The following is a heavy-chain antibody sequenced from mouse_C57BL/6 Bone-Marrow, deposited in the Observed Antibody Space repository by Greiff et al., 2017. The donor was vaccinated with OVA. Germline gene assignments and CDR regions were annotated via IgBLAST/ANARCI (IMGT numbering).Heavy chain of an antibody. D-gene: IGHD4-1*01. V-gene: IGHV14-4*01. Sequence: VQLQQSGAELVRPGASVKLSCTASGFNIPADYMPWVKQRPEQGLEWIGWIDPENGDTDYASTFQGKATITADTSSNTAYLQRSSLTSEDTAVYYCTTGTWFGYGGQGTVVTVSA. CDR3: TTGTWFGY. CDR2: IDPENGDT. CDR1: GFNIPADY. J-gene: IGHJ3*01.